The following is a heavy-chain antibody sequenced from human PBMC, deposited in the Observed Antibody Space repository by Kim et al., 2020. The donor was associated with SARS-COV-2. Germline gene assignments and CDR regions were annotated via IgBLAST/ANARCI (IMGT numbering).Heavy chain of an antibody. J-gene: IGHJ4*02. CDR3: ARDDADSSGYFY. D-gene: IGHD3-22*01. V-gene: IGHV3-33*01. CDR2: IWYDGSNK. CDR1: GFTFSSYG. Sequence: GGSLRLSCAASGFTFSSYGMHWVRQAPGKGLEWVAVIWYDGSNKYYADSVKGRFTISRDNSKNTLYLQMNSLRAEDTAVYYCARDDADSSGYFYWGQGTLVTVSS.